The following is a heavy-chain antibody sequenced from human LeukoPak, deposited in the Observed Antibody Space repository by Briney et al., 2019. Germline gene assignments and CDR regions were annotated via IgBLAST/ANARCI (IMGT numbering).Heavy chain of an antibody. J-gene: IGHJ6*02. Sequence: GGSLRLSCAASGFTFSSYAMSWVRQAPGKGLEWVSAISGSGGSTYYADSVQGRFTISRDNSKNTLYLQMNSLRAEDTAVYYCAKDQPLSHYYYYGMDVWGQGTTVTVSS. CDR3: AKDQPLSHYYYYGMDV. D-gene: IGHD3-9*01. CDR2: ISGSGGST. CDR1: GFTFSSYA. V-gene: IGHV3-23*01.